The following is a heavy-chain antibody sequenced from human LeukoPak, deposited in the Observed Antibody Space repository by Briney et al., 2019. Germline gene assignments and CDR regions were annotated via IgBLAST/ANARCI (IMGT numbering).Heavy chain of an antibody. CDR2: INSDGSST. Sequence: GGSLRLSCAASGFTFGSYWMHWVRQAPGKGLVWVSRINSDGSSTTYADSVKGRFTISRDNAKNSLYLQMNSLRAEDTAVYYCAREHFDWLLNYYYYMDVWGKGTTVTISS. J-gene: IGHJ6*03. CDR1: GFTFGSYW. CDR3: AREHFDWLLNYYYYMDV. V-gene: IGHV3-74*01. D-gene: IGHD3-9*01.